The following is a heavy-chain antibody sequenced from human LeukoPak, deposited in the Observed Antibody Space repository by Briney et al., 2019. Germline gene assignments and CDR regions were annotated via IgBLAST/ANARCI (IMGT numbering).Heavy chain of an antibody. D-gene: IGHD5-12*01. CDR2: ISNDGSNK. CDR1: GFTFSSYA. Sequence: GGSLRLSCAASGFTFSSYAMHWVRQAPGKGLEWVVVISNDGSNKYYADTAKGRFTISRDNSQNTLYLQMNSLRPEDTAMYYCARGGGYGGYFLHWGQGTLVTVSS. CDR3: ARGGGYGGYFLH. J-gene: IGHJ1*01. V-gene: IGHV3-30-3*01.